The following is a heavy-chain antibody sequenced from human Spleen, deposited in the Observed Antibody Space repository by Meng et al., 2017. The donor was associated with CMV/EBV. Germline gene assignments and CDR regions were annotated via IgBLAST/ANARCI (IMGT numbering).Heavy chain of an antibody. CDR3: ARNIGAY. J-gene: IGHJ4*02. Sequence: ASVKVSCKASGNTFSGYFLTWVRQAPGQGLEWMGWMNPTGGGTNCAQKLQGRVTMTRDTSISTAYMELRGLTSDDTAVYYCARNIGAYWGQGTLVTVSS. D-gene: IGHD2/OR15-2a*01. CDR1: GNTFSGYF. CDR2: MNPTGGGT. V-gene: IGHV1-2*02.